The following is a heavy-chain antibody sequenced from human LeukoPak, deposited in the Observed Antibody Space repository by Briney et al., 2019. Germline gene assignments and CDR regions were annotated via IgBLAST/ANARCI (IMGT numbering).Heavy chain of an antibody. D-gene: IGHD4-17*01. CDR2: IYHSGST. V-gene: IGHV4-34*01. Sequence: SETLSLTCAVYGGSFSGYYWSWIRQPPGKGLEWIGEIYHSGSTNYNPSLKSRVTISVDTSKNQFSLKLSSVTAADTAVYYCARGARLRWFDPWGQGTLVTVYS. CDR3: ARGARLRWFDP. J-gene: IGHJ5*02. CDR1: GGSFSGYY.